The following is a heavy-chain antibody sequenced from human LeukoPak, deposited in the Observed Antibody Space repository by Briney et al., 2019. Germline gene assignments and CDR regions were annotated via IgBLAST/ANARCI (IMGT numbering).Heavy chain of an antibody. J-gene: IGHJ3*02. Sequence: GGSLRLSCAASGFTFSSYAMHWVRQAPGKGLEYVSAISSNGGSTYYANSVKGRFTISRDNSRNTLYLQMGSLRAEDMAVYYCARDPAAAGRAGAFDIWGQGTMVTVSS. D-gene: IGHD6-13*01. V-gene: IGHV3-64*01. CDR1: GFTFSSYA. CDR3: ARDPAAAGRAGAFDI. CDR2: ISSNGGST.